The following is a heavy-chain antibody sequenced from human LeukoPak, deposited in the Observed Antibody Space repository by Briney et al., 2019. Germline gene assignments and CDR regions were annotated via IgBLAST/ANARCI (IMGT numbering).Heavy chain of an antibody. V-gene: IGHV3-23*01. CDR1: GFTFSISA. Sequence: GWSLRLSCAASGFTFSISAMSLVRQAPGRWLDWVSSIRPSGDNAYYGDSVKGRFTISRDNSKYTVYLQMNNMRVDDTAVYYCARVAGWHWFDPWGQGTLVTVSS. CDR3: ARVAGWHWFDP. D-gene: IGHD6-19*01. CDR2: IRPSGDNA. J-gene: IGHJ5*02.